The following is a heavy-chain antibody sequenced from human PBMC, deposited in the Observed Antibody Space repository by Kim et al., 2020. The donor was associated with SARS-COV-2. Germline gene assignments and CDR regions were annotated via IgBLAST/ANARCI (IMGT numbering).Heavy chain of an antibody. CDR1: GFTFSSYG. Sequence: GGSLRLSCAASGFTFSSYGMNWVRQAPGKGLEWVSTIGGGGASTIYADSVKGRFTISRDNSKNTLYLHMSSLRAEDTAVYYCAKRGGYCNSHSCYMDYWGQGTLVTVSS. CDR3: AKRGGYCNSHSCYMDY. CDR2: IGGGGAST. V-gene: IGHV3-23*01. D-gene: IGHD2-2*02. J-gene: IGHJ4*02.